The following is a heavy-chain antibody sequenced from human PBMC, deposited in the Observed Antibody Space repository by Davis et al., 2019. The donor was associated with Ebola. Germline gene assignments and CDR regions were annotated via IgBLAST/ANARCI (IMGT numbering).Heavy chain of an antibody. Sequence: SVKVSCKASGGTFSSYAISWVRQAPGQGLEWMGGIILIFGTANYAQKFQGRVTITADESTSTAYMELSSLRSEDTAVYYCAADIVVVPAANRLGFGYFDYWGQGTLVTVSS. J-gene: IGHJ4*02. CDR1: GGTFSSYA. D-gene: IGHD2-2*01. V-gene: IGHV1-69*13. CDR2: IILIFGTA. CDR3: AADIVVVPAANRLGFGYFDY.